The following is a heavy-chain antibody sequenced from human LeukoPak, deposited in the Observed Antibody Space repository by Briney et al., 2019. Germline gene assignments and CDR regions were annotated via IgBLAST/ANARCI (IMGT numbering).Heavy chain of an antibody. Sequence: KTSETLSLTCSVSGGSISSYYWSWIRQPPGKGLEWIGYIYYSGSTNYNPSLKSRVTISVDTSKNQFSLKLSSVTAADTAVYYCARYGSLFDYWGQGTLVTVSS. CDR3: ARYGSLFDY. CDR2: IYYSGST. CDR1: GGSISSYY. D-gene: IGHD4-17*01. J-gene: IGHJ4*02. V-gene: IGHV4-59*01.